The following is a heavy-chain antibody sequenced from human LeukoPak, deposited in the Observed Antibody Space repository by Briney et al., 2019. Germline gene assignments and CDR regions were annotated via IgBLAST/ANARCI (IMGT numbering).Heavy chain of an antibody. J-gene: IGHJ4*02. CDR1: GFTFSSYA. CDR3: AKDSGVGWYPRFDY. V-gene: IGHV3-23*01. D-gene: IGHD6-19*01. CDR2: ISGSGGST. Sequence: GGSLRLSCAASGFTFSSYAMSWVRQAPGKGLEWVSAISGSGGSTYYADSVKGRFTISRDNSKNTLYLQMSSLRVEDTAVYYCAKDSGVGWYPRFDYWGQGTLVTVSS.